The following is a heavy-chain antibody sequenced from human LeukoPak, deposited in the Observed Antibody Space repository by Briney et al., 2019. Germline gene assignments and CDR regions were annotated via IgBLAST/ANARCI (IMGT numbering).Heavy chain of an antibody. Sequence: PGGSLRLSCAASGFTFSSYSMNWVRQAPGKGLEWVSVIYSGGSTYYADSVKGRFTISRDNSKNTLYLQMNSLRAEDTAVYYCAKEYYDFWSGYPHDYWGQGTLVTVSS. J-gene: IGHJ4*02. CDR1: GFTFSSYS. CDR2: IYSGGST. D-gene: IGHD3-3*01. CDR3: AKEYYDFWSGYPHDY. V-gene: IGHV3-23*03.